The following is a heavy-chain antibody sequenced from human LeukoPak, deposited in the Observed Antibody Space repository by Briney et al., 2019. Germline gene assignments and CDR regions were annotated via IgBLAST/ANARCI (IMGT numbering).Heavy chain of an antibody. J-gene: IGHJ3*01. D-gene: IGHD3-22*01. Sequence: GGSLRLSCSASGFTFSSYAMHWVRQAPGKGLEYVSAISSNGGNTYYADSVRGRFTISRDSSKNTLYLQMNSLRAEDTAVYYCAREGTYSYDSSGYHDAFDLWGQGTMVTVSS. CDR2: ISSNGGNT. CDR1: GFTFSSYA. V-gene: IGHV3-64*04. CDR3: AREGTYSYDSSGYHDAFDL.